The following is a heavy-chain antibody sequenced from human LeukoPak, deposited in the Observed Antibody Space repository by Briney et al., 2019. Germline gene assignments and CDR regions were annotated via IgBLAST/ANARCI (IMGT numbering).Heavy chain of an antibody. CDR2: VSGYNGDT. J-gene: IGHJ4*02. CDR3: AKDIHPALDGGASCCFDD. CDR1: GYTFSRHG. Sequence: ASVKVSCKTSGYTFSRHGITWVRQAPGQGPEWMGWVSGYNGDTNYAKSVRGRVTMTTDTSTNTAYMELRSLRSDDTAVYYCAKDIHPALDGGASCCFDDWGQGTPVTVSS. V-gene: IGHV1-18*01. D-gene: IGHD2-21*01.